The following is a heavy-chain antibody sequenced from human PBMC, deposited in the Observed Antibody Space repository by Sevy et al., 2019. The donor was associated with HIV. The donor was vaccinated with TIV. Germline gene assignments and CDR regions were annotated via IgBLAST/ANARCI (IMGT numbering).Heavy chain of an antibody. D-gene: IGHD3-9*01. CDR1: GYTFTSYG. Sequence: VSVKVSCKASGYTFTSYGISWVRQAPGQGLEWMGWISAYNGNTNYAQKLQGRVTMTTDTSTSTAYMELRSLRSDDTAVYYCARDYKYDILTGYYSFDYWGQGTLVTVSS. CDR3: ARDYKYDILTGYYSFDY. CDR2: ISAYNGNT. V-gene: IGHV1-18*01. J-gene: IGHJ4*02.